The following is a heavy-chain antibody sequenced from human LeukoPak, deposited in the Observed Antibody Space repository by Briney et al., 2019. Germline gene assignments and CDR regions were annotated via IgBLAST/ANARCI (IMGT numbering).Heavy chain of an antibody. CDR2: IYYSGST. Sequence: PSETLSLTCTVSGGSISSYYWSWIRQPPGKGLEWIGYIYYSGSTNYNPSLKSRVTISVDTSKNQFSLKLSSVTAADTAVYYCAAQDIVAMIGSWGQGTLVTVSS. J-gene: IGHJ4*02. V-gene: IGHV4-59*08. CDR1: GGSISSYY. D-gene: IGHD5-12*01. CDR3: AAQDIVAMIGS.